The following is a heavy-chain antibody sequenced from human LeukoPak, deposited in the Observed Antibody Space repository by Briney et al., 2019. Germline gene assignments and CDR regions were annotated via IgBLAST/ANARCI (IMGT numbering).Heavy chain of an antibody. V-gene: IGHV3-7*01. Sequence: GGSLRLSCAASGFTFSSHWMSWVRQAPGKGLEWVASIKQDGSEKHYVGSVKGRFTISRDNAKNTLYLQMNSLRAEDTAVYYCAKDLGGGSGCCDLWGRGTLVTVSS. D-gene: IGHD6-19*01. J-gene: IGHJ2*01. CDR3: AKDLGGGSGCCDL. CDR2: IKQDGSEK. CDR1: GFTFSSHW.